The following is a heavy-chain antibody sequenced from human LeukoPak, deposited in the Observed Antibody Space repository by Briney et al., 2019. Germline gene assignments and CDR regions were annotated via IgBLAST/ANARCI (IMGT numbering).Heavy chain of an antibody. CDR3: ARDISGTYYDSSGYSDY. CDR1: GYTFTGYY. D-gene: IGHD3-22*01. J-gene: IGHJ4*02. CDR2: INPNSGGT. Sequence: ASVKVSCKASGYTFTGYYMHWVRQAPGQGLEWMGWINPNSGGTNYAQRFQGGVTMTRDTSISTAYMELSRLRSDDTAVYYCARDISGTYYDSSGYSDYWGQGTLVTVSS. V-gene: IGHV1-2*02.